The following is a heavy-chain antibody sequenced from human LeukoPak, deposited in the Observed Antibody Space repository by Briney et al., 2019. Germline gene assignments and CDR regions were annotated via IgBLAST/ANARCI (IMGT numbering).Heavy chain of an antibody. Sequence: ASVKVSCKASGYTFSSYDINWVRQATGQGLEWMGWVHPNSGNTGYAQKFQGRVTMTRDTSISTAYMELSSLRSKDTAVYYCARDTESAFEIWGQGTMVTVSS. J-gene: IGHJ3*02. CDR1: GYTFSSYD. V-gene: IGHV1-8*01. CDR2: VHPNSGNT. CDR3: ARDTESAFEI.